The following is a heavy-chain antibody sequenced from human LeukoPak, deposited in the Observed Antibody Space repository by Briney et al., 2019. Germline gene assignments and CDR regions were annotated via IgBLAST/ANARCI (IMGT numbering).Heavy chain of an antibody. CDR1: GGSISSYY. V-gene: IGHV4-4*07. D-gene: IGHD6-19*01. CDR3: ARERGGSGWSAYYYYYMDV. Sequence: PSEALSLTCTVSGGSISSYYWSWIRQPAGKGLEWIGRIYTSGSTNYNPSLKSRVTISVDKYKNQFSLKLSSVTAADTAVYYCARERGGSGWSAYYYYYMDVWGKGTTVTVSS. CDR2: IYTSGST. J-gene: IGHJ6*03.